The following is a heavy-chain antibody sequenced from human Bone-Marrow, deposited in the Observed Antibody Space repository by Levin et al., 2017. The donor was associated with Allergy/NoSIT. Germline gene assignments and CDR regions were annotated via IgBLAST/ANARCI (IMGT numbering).Heavy chain of an antibody. CDR2: IWYDGSNK. D-gene: IGHD1-26*01. V-gene: IGHV3-33*01. J-gene: IGHJ5*02. CDR3: ARDNRKGAGGGWFDP. Sequence: PGGSLRLSCAASGFTFSSYGMHWVRQAPGKGLEWVAVIWYDGSNKYYADSVKGRFTISRDNSKNTLYLQMNSLRAEDTAVYYCARDNRKGAGGGWFDPWGQGTLVTVSS. CDR1: GFTFSSYG.